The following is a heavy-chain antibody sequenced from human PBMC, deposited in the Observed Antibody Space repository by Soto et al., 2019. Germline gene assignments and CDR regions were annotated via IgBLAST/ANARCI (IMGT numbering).Heavy chain of an antibody. V-gene: IGHV4-30-2*01. CDR1: GGSISSGGYS. J-gene: IGHJ4*02. D-gene: IGHD3-10*01. Sequence: QLQLQESGSGLVKPSQTLSLTCAVSGGSISSGGYSWSWIRQPPGKGLEWIGYIYHSGSTYYNPSLKSRVTLSVDRSKNQFSLKLSSVTAADTAVYYCAGFSGSYYRELDYWGQGTLVTVSS. CDR2: IYHSGST. CDR3: AGFSGSYYRELDY.